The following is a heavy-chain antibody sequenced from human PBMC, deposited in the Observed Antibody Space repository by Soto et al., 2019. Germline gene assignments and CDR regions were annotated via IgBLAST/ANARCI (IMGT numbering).Heavy chain of an antibody. J-gene: IGHJ4*02. CDR3: ANAVVTAQGDY. V-gene: IGHV3-30*18. CDR1: GFTFSSYG. CDR2: ISYDGSNK. D-gene: IGHD2-21*02. Sequence: QVQLVESGGGVVQPGRSLRLSCAASGFTFSSYGMHWVRQAPGKGLEWVAVISYDGSNKYYADSVKGRFTISRDNSKNTLYLQMNSLRAEDTAVYYCANAVVTAQGDYWGQGTLVTVSS.